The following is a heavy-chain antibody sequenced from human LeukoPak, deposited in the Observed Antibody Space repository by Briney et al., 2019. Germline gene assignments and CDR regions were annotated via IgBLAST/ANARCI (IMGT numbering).Heavy chain of an antibody. Sequence: SETLSLTCNVSGGSISSSSYYWGWIRQPPGKGLEWIGSMYYSGSSYYNPSLKSRVTISVDTSKNQFSLKLSSVTAADTAVYYCARVLYSYGSYNWFDPWGQGTLVTVSS. D-gene: IGHD5-18*01. CDR2: MYYSGSS. CDR3: ARVLYSYGSYNWFDP. J-gene: IGHJ5*02. V-gene: IGHV4-39*07. CDR1: GGSISSSSYY.